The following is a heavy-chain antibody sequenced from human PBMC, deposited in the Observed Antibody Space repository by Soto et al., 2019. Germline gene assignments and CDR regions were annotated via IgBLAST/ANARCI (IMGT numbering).Heavy chain of an antibody. CDR1: GCSISSYY. CDR3: ARGFPLWFDP. D-gene: IGHD3-16*02. Sequence: SETLSLTCTVSGCSISSYYWSWIRQPPGKGLEWIGYIYYSGSTNYNPSLKSRVTISVDTSKNQFSLKLNSMTAADTAVYYCARGFPLWFDPWGQGTLVTVS. V-gene: IGHV4-59*08. CDR2: IYYSGST. J-gene: IGHJ5*02.